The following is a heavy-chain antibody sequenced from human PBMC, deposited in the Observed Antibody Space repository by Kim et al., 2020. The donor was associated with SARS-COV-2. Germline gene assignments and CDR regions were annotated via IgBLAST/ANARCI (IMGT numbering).Heavy chain of an antibody. V-gene: IGHV4-39*07. J-gene: IGHJ3*02. Sequence: SETLSLTCTVSGGSISSSSYYWGWIRQPPGKGLEWIGSIYYSGSTYYNPSLKSRVTISVDTSKNQFSLKLSSVTAADTAVYYCVTSCYPLHGAFDIWGQGTMVTVS. CDR2: IYYSGST. CDR3: VTSCYPLHGAFDI. CDR1: GGSISSSSYY. D-gene: IGHD2-2*01.